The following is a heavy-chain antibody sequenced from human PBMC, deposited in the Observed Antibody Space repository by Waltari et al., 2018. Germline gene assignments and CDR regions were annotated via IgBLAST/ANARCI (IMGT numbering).Heavy chain of an antibody. Sequence: EVQLVESGGGLIQAGGSLRLSCAASGFTVSRTYRAWFRQAPGKGLESVAISYSHGTTSYADSVKGRFTISRDNSKNTLFLQMSSVRVDDTAMYYCTTRVAISGVPGMPDYWGQGTLVTVSS. D-gene: IGHD2-15*01. V-gene: IGHV3-53*01. CDR2: SYSHGTT. J-gene: IGHJ4*02. CDR1: GFTVSRTY. CDR3: TTRVAISGVPGMPDY.